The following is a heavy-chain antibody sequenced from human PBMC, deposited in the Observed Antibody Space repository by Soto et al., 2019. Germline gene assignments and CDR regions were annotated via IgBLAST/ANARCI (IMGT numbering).Heavy chain of an antibody. D-gene: IGHD6-19*01. CDR2: IYYSGST. J-gene: IGHJ4*02. CDR3: ARSRYTSGWWTPPFDY. V-gene: IGHV4-59*01. Sequence: SETLSLTCAVSGGYLSSYYWSWIRQPPGKGLEWIGYIYYSGSTNYNPSLKSRVTISVDTSKNQFSLKLTSVTAADTAVYYCARSRYTSGWWTPPFDYWGQGTLVTVSS. CDR1: GGYLSSYY.